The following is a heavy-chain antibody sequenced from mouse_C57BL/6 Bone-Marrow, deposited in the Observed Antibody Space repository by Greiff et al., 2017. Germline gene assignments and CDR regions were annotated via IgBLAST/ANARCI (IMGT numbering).Heavy chain of an antibody. D-gene: IGHD1-1*01. J-gene: IGHJ2*01. Sequence: QVQLQQPGAELVMPGASVKLSCTASGYTFTSYWMHWVKQRPGQGLEWIGEIDPSDSYTNYNQKFKGKSTLPVDKSSSTAYMHLSSLTSEDSAVYYSARDGYGSSYAVFDYWGQGTTLTVSS. CDR1: GYTFTSYW. CDR3: ARDGYGSSYAVFDY. CDR2: IDPSDSYT. V-gene: IGHV1-69*01.